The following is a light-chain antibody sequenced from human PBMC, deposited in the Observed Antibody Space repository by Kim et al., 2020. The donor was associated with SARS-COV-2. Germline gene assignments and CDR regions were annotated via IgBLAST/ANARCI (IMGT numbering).Light chain of an antibody. CDR1: KLWDKY. V-gene: IGLV3-1*01. J-gene: IGLJ1*01. CDR2: QDS. CDR3: QAWDSSTYV. Sequence: VSPGQTASITCSGDKLWDKYACWYQQKPGQSPVLVIYQDSKRPSGIPERFSGSNSGNTATLTISGTQAMDEADYYCQAWDSSTYVFGTGTKVTVL.